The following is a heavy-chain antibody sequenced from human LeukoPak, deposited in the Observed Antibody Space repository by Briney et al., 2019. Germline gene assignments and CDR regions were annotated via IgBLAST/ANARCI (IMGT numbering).Heavy chain of an antibody. J-gene: IGHJ4*02. CDR2: VYDSGGT. Sequence: PSGTLSLTCTVSVGSLCRTIYYWDWTRQPPGEGLGWIGTVYDSGGTYYNPSHQSRLTISMATSKNKFSLLLSSMTPADTAIDYCARRGSGSSSTAYYHGWGQGTLVTVLS. D-gene: IGHD2-2*01. CDR1: VGSLCRTIYY. CDR3: ARRGSGSSSTAYYHG. V-gene: IGHV4-39*01.